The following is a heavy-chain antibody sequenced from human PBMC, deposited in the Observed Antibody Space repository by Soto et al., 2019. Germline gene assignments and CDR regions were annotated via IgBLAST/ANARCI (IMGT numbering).Heavy chain of an antibody. V-gene: IGHV3-23*01. CDR3: ATDWCSSGSGYEY. D-gene: IGHD6-19*01. CDR2: ISGSGGSK. Sequence: EVQLLESGGGLVQPGGSLRLSCAASGFTFSSYAMSWVRQAPGKGLEWVAAISGSGGSKYYADSVKGRFTIYRDNSKNRLYLQMTSLRDKDTAGYYGATDWCSSGSGYEYWGQGTLVTVSS. CDR1: GFTFSSYA. J-gene: IGHJ4*02.